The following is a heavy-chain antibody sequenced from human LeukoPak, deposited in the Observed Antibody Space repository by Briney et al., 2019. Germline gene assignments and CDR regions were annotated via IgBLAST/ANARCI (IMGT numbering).Heavy chain of an antibody. D-gene: IGHD3-10*01. Sequence: SETLSLTCTVSVGSISTTSYYWGWIRQPPGKGLEWIGSIYYGGSTYYSPSLKSRVTISLDTSKHQFSLKLSSVTAADTAVYYCSFNLGSGSYAFDIWGQGTMVTVSS. J-gene: IGHJ3*02. CDR3: SFNLGSGSYAFDI. V-gene: IGHV4-39*07. CDR2: IYYGGST. CDR1: VGSISTTSYY.